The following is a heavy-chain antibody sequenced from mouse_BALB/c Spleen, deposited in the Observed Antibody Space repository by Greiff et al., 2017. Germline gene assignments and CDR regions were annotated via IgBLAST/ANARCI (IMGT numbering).Heavy chain of an antibody. V-gene: IGHV1-80*01. CDR2: IYPGDGDT. CDR3: ARKSSGYGKAMGD. Sequence: VQLQQSGAELVRPGSSVKISCKASGYAFSSYWMNWVKQRPGQGLEWIGSIYPGDGDTNYNGKFKGKATMTADKSSSTSYMQLSSLTSEDSAVYFCARKSSGYGKAMGDGGQGTSGTVSS. D-gene: IGHD3-1*01. CDR1: GYAFSSYW. J-gene: IGHJ4*01.